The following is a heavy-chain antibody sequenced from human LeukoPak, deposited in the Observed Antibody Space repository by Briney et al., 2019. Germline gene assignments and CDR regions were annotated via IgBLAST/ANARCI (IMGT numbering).Heavy chain of an antibody. CDR1: GLAFSDSL. Sequence: GGSLRLSCAASGLAFSDSLMSWIRQAPGKGLEWLSFISSRGSPTVYADSVKGRFTISRDNAKNSLYLQMNSLRAEDTAVYYCARDLDLFDYWGQGTLVTVSS. CDR2: ISSRGSPT. V-gene: IGHV3-11*04. J-gene: IGHJ4*02. CDR3: ARDLDLFDY.